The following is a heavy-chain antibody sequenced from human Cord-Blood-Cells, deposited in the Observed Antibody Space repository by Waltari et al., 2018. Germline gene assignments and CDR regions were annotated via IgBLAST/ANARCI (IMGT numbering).Heavy chain of an antibody. CDR2: SYYSGST. CDR1: GGSVSSGSYY. V-gene: IGHV4-61*01. CDR3: ARDPRGYSGYDYMGWFDP. Sequence: QVQLQESGPGLVKPSETLSLTCTVPGGSVSSGSYYWSWIRQPPGKGLEWIGYSYYSGSTNYNPFLKSRVTISVDTSKNQFSLKLSSVTAADTAVYYCARDPRGYSGYDYMGWFDPWGQGTLVTVSS. J-gene: IGHJ5*02. D-gene: IGHD5-12*01.